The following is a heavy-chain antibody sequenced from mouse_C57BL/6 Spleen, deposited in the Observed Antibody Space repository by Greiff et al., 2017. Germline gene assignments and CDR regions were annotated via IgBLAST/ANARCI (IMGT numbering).Heavy chain of an antibody. Sequence: VQLQQSGPELVKPGASVKISCKASGYAFSSSWMNWVKQRPGKGLEWIGRIYPGDGDTNYNGKFKGKATLTADKSSSPAYMQLSSLTSEDSAVYFCARWREYYYGSSYGWFAYWGQGTLVTVSA. CDR1: GYAFSSSW. D-gene: IGHD1-1*01. CDR2: IYPGDGDT. J-gene: IGHJ3*01. CDR3: ARWREYYYGSSYGWFAY. V-gene: IGHV1-82*01.